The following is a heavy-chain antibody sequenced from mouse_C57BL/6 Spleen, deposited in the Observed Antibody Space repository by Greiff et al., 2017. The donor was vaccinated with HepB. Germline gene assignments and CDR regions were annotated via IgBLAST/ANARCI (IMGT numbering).Heavy chain of an antibody. V-gene: IGHV1-80*01. CDR2: IYPGDGDT. J-gene: IGHJ4*01. D-gene: IGHD3-2*02. Sequence: QVQLQQSGAELVKPGASVKISCKASGYAFSSYWMNWVKQRPGKGLEWIGQIYPGDGDTNYNGKFKGKATLTADKSSSTACMPLSSLTSEDSAVYFCARSDSSGEMDYWGQGTSVTVSS. CDR3: ARSDSSGEMDY. CDR1: GYAFSSYW.